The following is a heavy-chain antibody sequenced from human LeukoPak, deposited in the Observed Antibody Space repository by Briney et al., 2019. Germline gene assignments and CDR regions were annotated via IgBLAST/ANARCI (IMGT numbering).Heavy chain of an antibody. CDR3: AKDRIWFGGRIDY. CDR2: ISGSGGST. Sequence: GGSLRLSCAASGFTFSSYAMSWVRQAPGKGLEWVSAISGSGGSTYYADSVKGGFTISRDNSKNTLYLQMNSLRAEDTAVYYCAKDRIWFGGRIDYWGQGTLVTVSS. CDR1: GFTFSSYA. V-gene: IGHV3-23*01. J-gene: IGHJ4*02. D-gene: IGHD3-10*01.